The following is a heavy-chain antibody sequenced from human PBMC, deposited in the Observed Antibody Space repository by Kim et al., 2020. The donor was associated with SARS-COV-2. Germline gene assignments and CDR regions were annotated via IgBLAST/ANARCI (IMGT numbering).Heavy chain of an antibody. CDR1: GFTFRNNA. CDR2: IRSKLYGGTT. Sequence: GGSLRLSCTASGFTFRNNAVTWCRQAPGKGLEWVGFIRSKLYGGTTEYAASVRGRFTISTDDSKSIAYLQMNSLETEDTAVYYCARYPVDGNSGSFDIWGQGTMVSVSS. V-gene: IGHV3-49*03. CDR3: ARYPVDGNSGSFDI. J-gene: IGHJ3*02. D-gene: IGHD2-15*01.